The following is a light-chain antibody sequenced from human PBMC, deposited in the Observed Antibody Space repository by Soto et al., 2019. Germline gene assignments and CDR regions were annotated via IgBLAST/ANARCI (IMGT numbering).Light chain of an antibody. V-gene: IGLV4-69*01. CDR2: LNKDGSH. CDR1: NGHSSFA. CDR3: QTRGTAPL. Sequence: QPVLTQSPSASASLGASVKLTCTLSNGHSSFAIAWHQQQPEKGPRYLMKLNKDGSHHKGDGIPDRFSGSSSGSEHYLSIPCLQSDDEADYYCQTRGTAPLFGGGTKVTVL. J-gene: IGLJ2*01.